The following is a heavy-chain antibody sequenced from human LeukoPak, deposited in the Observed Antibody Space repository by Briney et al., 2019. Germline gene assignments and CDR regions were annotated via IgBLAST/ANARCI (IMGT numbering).Heavy chain of an antibody. J-gene: IGHJ4*02. CDR1: GCTFRSYW. CDR3: ARDKLVGPTQLDY. Sequence: GGSLRLSGAASGCTFRSYWMSCVRQTPGKGLEWVANIRQDGSDKNYVDSVKGRFTISRDNGKNSLYLQMNSLRAEDTAVYYCARDKLVGPTQLDYWGQGTLVTVSS. V-gene: IGHV3-7*01. CDR2: IRQDGSDK. D-gene: IGHD2-2*01.